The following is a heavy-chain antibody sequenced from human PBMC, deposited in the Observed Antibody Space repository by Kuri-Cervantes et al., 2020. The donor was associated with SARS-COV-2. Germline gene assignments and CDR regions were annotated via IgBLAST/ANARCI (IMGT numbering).Heavy chain of an antibody. J-gene: IGHJ6*02. D-gene: IGHD2-2*01. V-gene: IGHV3-30*18. CDR2: ISYDGSNK. Sequence: GESLKISCAAFGFTFSSYGMHWVRQAPGKGLEWVAVISYDGSNKYYADSVKGRFTISRDNSKNTLYLQMNSLRAEDTAVYYCAKDIVVVPAATGRYYYYGMDVWGQGTTVTVSS. CDR3: AKDIVVVPAATGRYYYYGMDV. CDR1: GFTFSSYG.